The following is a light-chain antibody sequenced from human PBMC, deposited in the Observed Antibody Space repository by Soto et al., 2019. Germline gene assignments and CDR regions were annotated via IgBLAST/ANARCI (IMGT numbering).Light chain of an antibody. CDR1: SSNIGAGYE. J-gene: IGLJ1*01. Sequence: QSALTQPPSVSEAPGQRVTISCTGSSSNIGAGYEAHWYQQVPGTAPKLLIYENNNRPSGVPDRFSGSKSGTSASLAITGLQAEDEAEYYCQSYDSSLSGYVFGTGTK. CDR3: QSYDSSLSGYV. CDR2: ENN. V-gene: IGLV1-40*01.